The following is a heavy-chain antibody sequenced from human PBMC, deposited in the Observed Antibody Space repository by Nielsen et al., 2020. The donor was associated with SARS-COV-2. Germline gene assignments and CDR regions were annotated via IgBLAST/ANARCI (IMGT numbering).Heavy chain of an antibody. J-gene: IGHJ6*03. V-gene: IGHV4-39*01. CDR2: TYYSRST. Sequence: SQTRSPTCTVSGGSTSSRGHYWAWVRQPPGKGLESIGSTYYSRSTYYNPSPESRVTISVDTSKNQFSLNLSSVRAADTAVYYCARRIVFRTSSYYYYFMDVWGQGTTVTVS. CDR1: GGSTSSRGHY. CDR3: ARRIVFRTSSYYYYFMDV. D-gene: IGHD6-6*01.